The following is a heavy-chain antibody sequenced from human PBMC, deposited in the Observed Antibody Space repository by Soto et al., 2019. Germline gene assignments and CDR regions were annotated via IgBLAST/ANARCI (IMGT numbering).Heavy chain of an antibody. V-gene: IGHV1-69*13. CDR3: ARDEDGYNPLFDY. Sequence: SVKVSCKASGGTFSSYAISWVRQAPGQGLEWMGGIIPIFGTANYAQKFQGRVTITADESTSTAYMELSSLRSEDTAVYYCARDEDGYNPLFDYWGQGTLVTVSS. D-gene: IGHD5-12*01. J-gene: IGHJ4*02. CDR2: IIPIFGTA. CDR1: GGTFSSYA.